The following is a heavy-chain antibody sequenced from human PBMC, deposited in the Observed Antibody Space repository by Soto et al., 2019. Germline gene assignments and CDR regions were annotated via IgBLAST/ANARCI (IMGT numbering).Heavy chain of an antibody. CDR1: GFTFSSYS. V-gene: IGHV3-48*01. J-gene: IGHJ4*02. D-gene: IGHD3-3*01. Sequence: GGSLRLSCAASGFTFSSYSMNWVRQAPGKGLEWVSYISSSSSTIYYADSVKGRFTISRDNAKNSLYLQMNSLRAEDTAVYYCARDTVLAYDFWSGYFPAHPYWGQGTLVTVSS. CDR2: ISSSSSTI. CDR3: ARDTVLAYDFWSGYFPAHPY.